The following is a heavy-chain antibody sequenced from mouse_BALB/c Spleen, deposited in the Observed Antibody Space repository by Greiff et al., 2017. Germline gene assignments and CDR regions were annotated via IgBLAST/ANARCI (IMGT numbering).Heavy chain of an antibody. J-gene: IGHJ4*01. CDR1: GFSLTDYG. CDR3: AKQEGGSSPYYAMDY. V-gene: IGHV2-6-5*01. Sequence: VQLQQSGPGLVAPSQSLSITCTVSGFSLTDYGVSWIRQPPGKGLEWLGVIWGGGSTYYNSALKSRLSISKDNSKSQVFLKMNSLQTDDTAMYYCAKQEGGSSPYYAMDYWGQGTSVTVSS. D-gene: IGHD1-1*01. CDR2: IWGGGST.